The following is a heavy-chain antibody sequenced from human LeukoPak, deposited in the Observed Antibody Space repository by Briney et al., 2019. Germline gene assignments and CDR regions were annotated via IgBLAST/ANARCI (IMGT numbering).Heavy chain of an antibody. J-gene: IGHJ6*03. V-gene: IGHV3-53*01. CDR1: GFNVRSNY. CDR3: VSLWFGQLSVNNNYYMDA. D-gene: IGHD3-10*01. Sequence: QPGGSLRLSCAASGFNVRSNYMSWVRQAPGKGLEWVSVIYSDGRTYYADSVKGRFTISRDNSKNTLYLQMDSLRAEDTAVYYCVSLWFGQLSVNNNYYMDAWGKGTTVTISS. CDR2: IYSDGRT.